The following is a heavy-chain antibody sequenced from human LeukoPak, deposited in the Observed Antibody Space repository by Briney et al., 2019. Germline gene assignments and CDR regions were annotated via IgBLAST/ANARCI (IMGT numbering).Heavy chain of an antibody. Sequence: PSETLSLTCAVSGGSISSGGYSWSWIRQPPGKGLEWIGYIYHSGSTYYNPSLKSRVTISVDRSKNQFSLKLSSVTAADTAVYYCARGRYDFWSGYYTYYFDYWGQGTLVTVSS. CDR3: ARGRYDFWSGYYTYYFDY. D-gene: IGHD3-3*01. V-gene: IGHV4-30-2*01. CDR2: IYHSGST. CDR1: GGSISSGGYS. J-gene: IGHJ4*02.